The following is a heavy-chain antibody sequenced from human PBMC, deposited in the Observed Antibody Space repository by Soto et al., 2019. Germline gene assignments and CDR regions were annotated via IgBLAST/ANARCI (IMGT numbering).Heavy chain of an antibody. CDR3: ATLGRFWRGFNYMDV. V-gene: IGHV4-31*03. CDR1: GGSISNGAYY. J-gene: IGHJ6*03. Sequence: QVQLQESGPGLVKPSQTLSLTCTVSGGSISNGAYYWTWARQPPGKGLEWIGYIYYTGSTYYMPSLKSRVIISLDTSKNQFSLKLSSVTAADTAVYYCATLGRFWRGFNYMDVWGRGTTVTVSS. CDR2: IYYTGST. D-gene: IGHD3-3*01.